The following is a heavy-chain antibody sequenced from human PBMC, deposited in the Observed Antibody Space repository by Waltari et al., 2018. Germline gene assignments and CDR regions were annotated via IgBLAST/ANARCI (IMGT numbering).Heavy chain of an antibody. CDR1: GFAFSSYA. D-gene: IGHD2-8*02. CDR3: AKGVLGYNWFDP. V-gene: IGHV3-23*04. Sequence: EVQLVESGGGLVQPGGSLRLSCAASGFAFSSYAMSWVRQAPGKGLEWVSAISGSGGSTYYADSVKGRFTISRDNSKNPLYLQMNSLRAEDTAVYYCAKGVLGYNWFDPWGQGTLVTVSS. J-gene: IGHJ5*02. CDR2: ISGSGGST.